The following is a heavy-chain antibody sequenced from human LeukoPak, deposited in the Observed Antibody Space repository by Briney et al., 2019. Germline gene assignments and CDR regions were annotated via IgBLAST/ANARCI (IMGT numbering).Heavy chain of an antibody. J-gene: IGHJ4*02. CDR2: IRSKTDGGTT. D-gene: IGHD4-23*01. CDR1: GFIFINAW. V-gene: IGHV3-15*01. Sequence: PGGSLRLSCAASGFIFINAWMNWVRQAPGKGLEWVGRIRSKTDGGTTDYAAPVKGRFTISRDDSKSTLYLQMSSLKTEDTAVYYCTTDPVTTVDKVDYWGQGTLVTVSS. CDR3: TTDPVTTVDKVDY.